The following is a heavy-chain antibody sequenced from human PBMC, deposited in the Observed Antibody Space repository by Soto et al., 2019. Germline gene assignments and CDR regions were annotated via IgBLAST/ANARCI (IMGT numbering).Heavy chain of an antibody. Sequence: QVQLVQSGAEVRKPGSSVKVSCKASGGTFTTYDISWVRQAPGQWLEWMGGIIPLFDATKYAQKFQGRVTITADKSTGTAYMELSSLRSEDTAMYYCARDRSSSWYNGTFYFDSWGQGTLVTVSS. J-gene: IGHJ4*02. CDR3: ARDRSSSWYNGTFYFDS. CDR2: IIPLFDAT. CDR1: GGTFTTYD. D-gene: IGHD6-19*01. V-gene: IGHV1-69*06.